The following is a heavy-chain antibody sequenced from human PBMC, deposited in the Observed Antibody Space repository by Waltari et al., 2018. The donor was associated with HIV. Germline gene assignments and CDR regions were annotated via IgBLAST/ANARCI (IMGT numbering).Heavy chain of an antibody. V-gene: IGHV4-4*02. CDR1: GGSITSSNW. Sequence: QVQLQESGPGLVKPSGTLSLTCAVSGGSITSSNWWSWVRQPPGKVLEWIGEIDHSGSTNYNPSLKSRVTISVDKSKNQFSLKLRSVTGADTAVYYCARGRERPHYYYYGMDVWGQGTTVTVSS. J-gene: IGHJ6*02. CDR2: IDHSGST. CDR3: ARGRERPHYYYYGMDV.